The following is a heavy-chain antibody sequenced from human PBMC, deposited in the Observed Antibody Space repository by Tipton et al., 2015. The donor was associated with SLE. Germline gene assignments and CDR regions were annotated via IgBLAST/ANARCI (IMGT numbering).Heavy chain of an antibody. V-gene: IGHV4-4*07. CDR1: GDSVKSRY. CDR2: FYTSEST. CDR3: ARALTSAQGFYFES. D-gene: IGHD2-2*01. Sequence: TLSLTCTVSGDSVKSRYWIWIRQPAGQRLEWIGRFYTSESTNYNPSLKSRITMSVDTSKNQFSLKLSSVTAADMAVYYCARALTSAQGFYFESWGQGTLVTVSS. J-gene: IGHJ4*02.